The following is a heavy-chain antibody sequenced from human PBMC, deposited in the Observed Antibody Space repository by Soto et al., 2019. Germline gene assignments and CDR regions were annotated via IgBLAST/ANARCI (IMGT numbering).Heavy chain of an antibody. D-gene: IGHD2-2*01. CDR1: GDSFTSYW. J-gene: IGHJ6*02. Sequence: GESQKISCKGSGDSFTSYWIGWVRQMPGKGLEWMGIIYPGDSDTRYSPSFQGQVTISADKSISTAYLQWSSLKASDTAMYYCARHILGYCSSTSCPAYYYYGMDVWGQGTTVTVSS. CDR3: ARHILGYCSSTSCPAYYYYGMDV. CDR2: IYPGDSDT. V-gene: IGHV5-51*01.